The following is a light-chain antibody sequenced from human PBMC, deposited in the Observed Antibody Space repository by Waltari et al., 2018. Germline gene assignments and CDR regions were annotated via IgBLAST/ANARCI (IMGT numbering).Light chain of an antibody. Sequence: QSVLTQPPSVSGAPGQTVTISCPGSSPNIGAAYGVPWYPQLPGTAPKLLIDNGANRPSGVPDRFSGSRSGTSASLAITGLQAEDEADYFCHSYDRSLDGVVFGGGTKLTVL. CDR2: NGA. CDR1: SPNIGAAYG. V-gene: IGLV1-40*01. J-gene: IGLJ2*01. CDR3: HSYDRSLDGVV.